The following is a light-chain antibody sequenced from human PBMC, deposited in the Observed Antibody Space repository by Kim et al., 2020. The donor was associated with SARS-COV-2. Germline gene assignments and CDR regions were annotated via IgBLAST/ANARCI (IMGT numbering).Light chain of an antibody. CDR2: HND. J-gene: IGLJ3*02. CDR3: AVWDDRLSGRL. CDR1: NSNIGKNT. Sequence: QSVLTQAPSASGTPGQRVAISCSGSNSNIGKNTVSWFRQLPGTAPKLLIYHNDQRPSGVPDRFSGSKSGTSASLAISGLQSEDEADYYCAVWDDRLSGRLFGGGTQLTVL. V-gene: IGLV1-44*01.